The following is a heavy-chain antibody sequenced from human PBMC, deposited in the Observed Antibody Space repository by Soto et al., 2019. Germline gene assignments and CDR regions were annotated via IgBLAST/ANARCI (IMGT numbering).Heavy chain of an antibody. J-gene: IGHJ6*03. V-gene: IGHV3-64*01. Sequence: EVQLVESGGGLVQPGGSLRLSCAASGFTFSSYAMHWVRQAPGKGLEYVSAISSNGGSTYYANSVKGRFTISRDNSKNTLYLQMGSLRAEDMAVDYCARGPYYYYYMDVWGKGNTVTVSS. CDR3: ARGPYYYYYMDV. CDR2: ISSNGGST. CDR1: GFTFSSYA.